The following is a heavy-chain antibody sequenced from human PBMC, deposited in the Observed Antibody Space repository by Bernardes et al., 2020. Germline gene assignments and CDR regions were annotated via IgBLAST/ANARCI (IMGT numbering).Heavy chain of an antibody. CDR1: GGSISSSSYY. V-gene: IGHV4-39*01. D-gene: IGHD3-16*02. J-gene: IGHJ4*02. Sequence: SETLSLTCTVSGGSISSSSYYWGWIRQPPGKGLEWIGSIYYSGSTYYNPSLKSRVTISVDTSKNQFSLKLSSVTAADTAVYYCARGPQWGSYRGPSRGDYFDYWGQGTLVTVSS. CDR3: ARGPQWGSYRGPSRGDYFDY. CDR2: IYYSGST.